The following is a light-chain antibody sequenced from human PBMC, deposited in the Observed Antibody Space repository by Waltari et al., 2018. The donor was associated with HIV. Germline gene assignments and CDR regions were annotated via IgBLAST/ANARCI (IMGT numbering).Light chain of an antibody. V-gene: IGLV2-14*01. CDR1: SSDVGGYHY. J-gene: IGLJ2*01. CDR3: SSYTTSSSTLP. Sequence: QSALTQPASVSGSPGPSITISCTGTSSDVGGYHYVSWYQQHPGKAPKLMIYEVSNRPSGVSNRFSGSKSGNTASLTISGLQAEDEADYYCSSYTTSSSTLPFGGGTKLTVL. CDR2: EVS.